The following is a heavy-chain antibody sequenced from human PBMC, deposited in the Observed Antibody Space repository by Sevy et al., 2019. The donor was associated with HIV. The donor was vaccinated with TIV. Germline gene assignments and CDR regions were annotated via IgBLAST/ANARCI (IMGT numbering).Heavy chain of an antibody. J-gene: IGHJ4*02. V-gene: IGHV4-59*08. Sequence: SETLSLTCTVSGGSITSLYWNWIRQPPGRGLEWIANIYYNGHINYNPSLKSRVALSLDTSKNQFSLRLSSVTAADTAMYYCAGENAWGRGYSWGQGTLVTVSS. CDR1: GGSITSLY. CDR2: IYYNGHI. D-gene: IGHD1-26*01. CDR3: AGENAWGRGYS.